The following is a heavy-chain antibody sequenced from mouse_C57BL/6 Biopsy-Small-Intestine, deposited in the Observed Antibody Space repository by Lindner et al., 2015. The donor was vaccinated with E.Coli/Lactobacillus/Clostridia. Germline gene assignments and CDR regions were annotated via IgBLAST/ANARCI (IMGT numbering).Heavy chain of an antibody. CDR2: IYPRDGST. D-gene: IGHD2-3*01. V-gene: IGHV1-85*01. Sequence: VQLQESGPELVKPGASVKLSCKASGYTFTSYDINWVKQRPGQGLEWIGWIYPRDGSTKYNEKFKGKATLTVDTSSSTAYMELHSLTSEDSAVYFCARKGYDGYHGWFAYWGQGTLVTVSA. CDR3: ARKGYDGYHGWFAY. J-gene: IGHJ3*01. CDR1: GYTFTSYD.